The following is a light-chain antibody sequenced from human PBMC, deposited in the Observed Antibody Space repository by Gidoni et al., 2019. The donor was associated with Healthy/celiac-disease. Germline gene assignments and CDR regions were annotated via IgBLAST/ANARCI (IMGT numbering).Light chain of an antibody. V-gene: IGKV2-28*01. CDR3: MQALQTPYT. Sequence: DSVMTESPRYLPVTPGEPASISCRSSQSLLHSNGYNYLDWYLQKPGQSPQLLIYLGSNRASWVPHMFSVSASGTDFTLKLSRVEAEDVWLYYCMQALQTPYTFGQGTKLAIQ. J-gene: IGKJ2*01. CDR1: QSLLHSNGYNY. CDR2: LGS.